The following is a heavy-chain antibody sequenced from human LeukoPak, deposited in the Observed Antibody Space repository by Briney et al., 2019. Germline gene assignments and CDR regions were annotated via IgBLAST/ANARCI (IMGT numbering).Heavy chain of an antibody. D-gene: IGHD2-15*01. CDR3: TRDDDCSGGSCYSGFDY. CDR2: ISLDGVNK. CDR1: GFTFSNYA. Sequence: GKSLRLSCAASGFTFSNYAMHWVRQAPGKGLEWVAVISLDGVNKYYADSVKGRFTVSRDNSKNTLYLQMNSLKTEDTAVYFCTRDDDCSGGSCYSGFDYWGQGTLVTVSS. V-gene: IGHV3-30-3*01. J-gene: IGHJ4*02.